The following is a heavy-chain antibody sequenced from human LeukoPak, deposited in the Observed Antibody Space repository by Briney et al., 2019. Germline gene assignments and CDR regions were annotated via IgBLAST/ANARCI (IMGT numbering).Heavy chain of an antibody. V-gene: IGHV3-21*01. J-gene: IGHJ4*02. Sequence: PGGSLRLSCAASGFTFSSYSMNWVRQAPGKGLEWVSSISSSSSYVYYADSVKGRFTISRDNAKNSLYLQMNSLRAEDTAVYYCARERAVSGYVNYWGQGTLVTVSS. CDR3: ARERAVSGYVNY. CDR1: GFTFSSYS. D-gene: IGHD3-9*01. CDR2: ISSSSSYV.